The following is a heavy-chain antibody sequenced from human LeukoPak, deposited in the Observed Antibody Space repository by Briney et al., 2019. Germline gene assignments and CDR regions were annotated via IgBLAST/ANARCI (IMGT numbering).Heavy chain of an antibody. Sequence: GGSLRLSCAASGFTFSSYNMNWVRQAPGKGLEWISSITSSSYFIYYADSLKGRSTISRDNAKNSLFLQMNSLRVEDTAVYYCARFGAAAGLFDYWGQGTLVTVSS. CDR3: ARFGAAAGLFDY. D-gene: IGHD6-13*01. V-gene: IGHV3-21*01. CDR1: GFTFSSYN. CDR2: ITSSSYFI. J-gene: IGHJ4*02.